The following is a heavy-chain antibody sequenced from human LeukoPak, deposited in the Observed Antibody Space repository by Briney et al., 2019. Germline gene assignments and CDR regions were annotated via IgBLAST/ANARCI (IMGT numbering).Heavy chain of an antibody. CDR1: GGSISSYY. Sequence: SETLSLTCTVSGGSISSYYWSWIRQPAGKGLEWIWRIYTSGSTNYNPSLKSRVTMLVDTSKNHFSLKLSSVTAADTAVYYCARHLLGYIDGPAPYYIDYWGQGILVAVPS. D-gene: IGHD5-18*01. CDR3: ARHLLGYIDGPAPYYIDY. J-gene: IGHJ4*02. V-gene: IGHV4-4*07. CDR2: IYTSGST.